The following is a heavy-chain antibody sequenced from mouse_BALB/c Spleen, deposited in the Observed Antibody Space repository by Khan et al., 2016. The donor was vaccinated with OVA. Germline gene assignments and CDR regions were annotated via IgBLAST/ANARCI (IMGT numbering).Heavy chain of an antibody. J-gene: IGHJ2*01. V-gene: IGHV1S22*01. CDR2: IYPGSGST. Sequence: LQQPGSELVRPGASVKLSCKASGYTFTSYWMHWVKQRPGQGLEWIGNIYPGSGSTNYDEKFKSKATLTVDTSSSPAYMQLSSLTSEDSAVYYCTRGEYDGDYWGQGTTLTVSS. CDR3: TRGEYDGDY. D-gene: IGHD2-14*01. CDR1: GYTFTSYW.